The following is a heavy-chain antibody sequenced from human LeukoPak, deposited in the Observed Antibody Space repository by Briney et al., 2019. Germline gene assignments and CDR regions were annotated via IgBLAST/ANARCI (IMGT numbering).Heavy chain of an antibody. Sequence: MASETLSLTCTVSGGSISSYYWSWIRQPPGKGLEWIGYIYYSGSTNYNPSLKSRVTISVDTSKNQFSLKLSSVTAADTAVYYCARIYGGQYYYYYMDVWGKGTTVTVSS. V-gene: IGHV4-59*01. D-gene: IGHD4/OR15-4a*01. J-gene: IGHJ6*03. CDR1: GGSISSYY. CDR3: ARIYGGQYYYYYMDV. CDR2: IYYSGST.